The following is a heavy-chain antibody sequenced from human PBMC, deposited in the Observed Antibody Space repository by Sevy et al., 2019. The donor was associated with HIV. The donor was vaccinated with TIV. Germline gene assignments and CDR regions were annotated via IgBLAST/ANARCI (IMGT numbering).Heavy chain of an antibody. CDR2: IGTAGDT. CDR3: ARGLETATVDY. V-gene: IGHV3-13*01. CDR1: GFTFSSYD. Sequence: GGSLRLSCAASGFTFSSYDMHWVRQATGKGLEWVSAIGTAGDTYYPGSVKGRFTISRENAKNSLYLQMNSLSAGDTAVYYCARGLETATVDYWGQRTLVTVSS. D-gene: IGHD5-18*01. J-gene: IGHJ4*02.